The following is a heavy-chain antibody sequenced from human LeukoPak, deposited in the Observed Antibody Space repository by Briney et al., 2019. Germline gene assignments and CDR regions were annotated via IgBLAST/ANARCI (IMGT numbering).Heavy chain of an antibody. J-gene: IGHJ6*02. Sequence: ASVKVSCKVSGYTLTELSMHWVRQAPGKGLEWMGGFDPEDGETIYAQKFQGRVTMTEDTSTDTAYMELSSLRSEDTAVYYCATDTPPQQWELRNYYYDMDVWGQGTTVTVSS. CDR3: ATDTPPQQWELRNYYYDMDV. D-gene: IGHD1-26*01. V-gene: IGHV1-24*01. CDR2: FDPEDGET. CDR1: GYTLTELS.